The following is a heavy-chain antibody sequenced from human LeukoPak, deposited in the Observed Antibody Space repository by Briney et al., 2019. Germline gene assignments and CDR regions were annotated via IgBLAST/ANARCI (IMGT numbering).Heavy chain of an antibody. D-gene: IGHD6-13*01. V-gene: IGHV3-23*01. Sequence: GGSLGLSCAASRFTFSSYAMSWVRQAPGKGLEWVSTISGRGDSTYYADSVKGRFTISRDNSRNTLYLQMNTLRAEDTAVYYCAKAIAAPVWYFDLWVRGTLATVPS. J-gene: IGHJ2*01. CDR3: AKAIAAPVWYFDL. CDR1: RFTFSSYA. CDR2: ISGRGDST.